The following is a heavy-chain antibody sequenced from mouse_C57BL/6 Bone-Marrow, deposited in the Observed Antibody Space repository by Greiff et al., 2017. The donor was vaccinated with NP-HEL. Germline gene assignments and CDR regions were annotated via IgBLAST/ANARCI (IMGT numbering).Heavy chain of an antibody. J-gene: IGHJ1*03. CDR3: TRKNYYSSSHWYFDV. D-gene: IGHD1-1*01. CDR1: GYTFTSYW. Sequence: EVQLQQSGTVLARPGASVKMSCKTSGYTFTSYWMHWVKQRPGQGLEWIGAIYPGNSDTSYNQKFKGKAKLTAVPSASTAYMELSSLTNEDSAVYYGTRKNYYSSSHWYFDVWGTGTTVTVSS. V-gene: IGHV1-5*01. CDR2: IYPGNSDT.